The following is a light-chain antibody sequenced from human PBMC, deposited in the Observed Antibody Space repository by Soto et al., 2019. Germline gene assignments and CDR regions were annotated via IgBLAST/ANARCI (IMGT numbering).Light chain of an antibody. CDR3: QQRTNWPPGLT. V-gene: IGKV3-11*01. CDR1: QSVSSY. Sequence: EIVLTQSPATLSLSPGERATLSCRASQSVSSYLAWHQQKPGQAPRLLLYDASNRATGILARFSGSGSGTDFTLTISSLEPEDFAVYYCQQRTNWPPGLTFGGGTRVEIK. J-gene: IGKJ4*01. CDR2: DAS.